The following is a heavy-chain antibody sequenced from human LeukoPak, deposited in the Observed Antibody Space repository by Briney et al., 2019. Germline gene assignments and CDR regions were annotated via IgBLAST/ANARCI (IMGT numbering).Heavy chain of an antibody. D-gene: IGHD2-15*01. CDR2: IYYSGST. V-gene: IGHV4-39*01. J-gene: IGHJ4*02. CDR1: GGAISSSSYY. Sequence: SETLSLTCTVSGGAISSSSYYWGWIRQPPGKGLEWIGSIYYSGSTYYNPSLESRVTISVDTSKNQFSLKLSSVTAADTAVYYCARHVGYCSGGSCYPEYYFDYWGQGTLVTVSS. CDR3: ARHVGYCSGGSCYPEYYFDY.